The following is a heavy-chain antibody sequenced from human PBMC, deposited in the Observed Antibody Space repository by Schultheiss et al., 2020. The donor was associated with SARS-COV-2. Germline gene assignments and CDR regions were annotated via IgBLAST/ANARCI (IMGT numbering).Heavy chain of an antibody. J-gene: IGHJ2*01. Sequence: GESLKISCAASGFTFSSYAMHWVRQAPGKGLEWVAVISYDGSNKYYADSVKGRFTISRDNSKNTLYLQMNSLRVEDTAVYYCARDGRWPNLTRYWYFDLWGRGTLVTVSS. V-gene: IGHV3-30*01. CDR3: ARDGRWPNLTRYWYFDL. CDR1: GFTFSSYA. D-gene: IGHD4-23*01. CDR2: ISYDGSNK.